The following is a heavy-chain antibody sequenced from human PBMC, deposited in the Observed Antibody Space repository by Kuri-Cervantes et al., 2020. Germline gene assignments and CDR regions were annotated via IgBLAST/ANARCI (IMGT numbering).Heavy chain of an antibody. CDR1: GGSISSYY. CDR2: IYYSGST. Sequence: SETLSLTCTVSGGSISSYYWSWIRQPPGKGLEWIGYIYYSGSTNYNPSLKSRVTISVDTSKNQFSLKLSSVTAADTAVYYCARVPHSVATTRYYFDYWGQGTLVTVSS. V-gene: IGHV4-59*01. J-gene: IGHJ4*02. CDR3: ARVPHSVATTRYYFDY. D-gene: IGHD5-12*01.